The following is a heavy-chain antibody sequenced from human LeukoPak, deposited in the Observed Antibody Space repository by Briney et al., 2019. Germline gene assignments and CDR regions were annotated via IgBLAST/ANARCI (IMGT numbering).Heavy chain of an antibody. CDR3: ARVIAVAGSYYFDY. D-gene: IGHD6-19*01. CDR2: IIPIFGTA. V-gene: IGHV1-69*13. Sequence: ASVKVSCKASGGTFSSYAISWVRQAPGQGLEWMGGIIPIFGTANYAQKFQGRVTITADESTSTAYMELSSLRSEDTAVYYCARVIAVAGSYYFDYWGQGTLVTVSS. J-gene: IGHJ4*02. CDR1: GGTFSSYA.